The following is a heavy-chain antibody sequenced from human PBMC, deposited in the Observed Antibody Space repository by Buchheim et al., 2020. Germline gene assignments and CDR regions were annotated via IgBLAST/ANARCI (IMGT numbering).Heavy chain of an antibody. J-gene: IGHJ4*02. V-gene: IGHV3-30*18. CDR2: ISYDGSNK. D-gene: IGHD2-21*01. CDR3: AKPGAYCGGDCYFDY. Sequence: QVQLVESGGGVVQPGRSLRLSCAASGFTFSSYGMHWVRQAPGKGLEWVAVISYDGSNKYYADSVKDRFTISRDNSKNTLYLQMNSLRAEDTAVYYCAKPGAYCGGDCYFDYWGQGTL. CDR1: GFTFSSYG.